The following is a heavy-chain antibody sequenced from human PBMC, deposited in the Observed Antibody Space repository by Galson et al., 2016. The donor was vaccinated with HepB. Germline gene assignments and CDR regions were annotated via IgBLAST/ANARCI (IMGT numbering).Heavy chain of an antibody. CDR3: AREAARWFGIENAFDI. J-gene: IGHJ3*02. D-gene: IGHD3-10*01. V-gene: IGHV3-33*01. CDR1: GFTFSSYG. Sequence: SLRLSCAASGFTFSSYGMHWVRQAPGKGLEWVAVIWYDGSNKYYADSVKGRFTISRDNSKNTLYLQMNSLRAEDTAVYYCAREAARWFGIENAFDIWGQGTMVTVSS. CDR2: IWYDGSNK.